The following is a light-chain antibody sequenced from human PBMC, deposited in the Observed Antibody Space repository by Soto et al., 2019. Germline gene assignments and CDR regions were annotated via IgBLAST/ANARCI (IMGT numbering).Light chain of an antibody. V-gene: IGLV4-69*01. Sequence: QLVLTQSPSASASLGASVKLTCTLSSGHSNYAIAWHQQQPEKGPRYLMKLNNDGSHSKGDGIPDRFSGSSSGAERYLTISSLQSEDEAEYYCQTWGTGIVVFGGGNKVTVL. CDR2: LNNDGSH. CDR3: QTWGTGIVV. J-gene: IGLJ2*01. CDR1: SGHSNYA.